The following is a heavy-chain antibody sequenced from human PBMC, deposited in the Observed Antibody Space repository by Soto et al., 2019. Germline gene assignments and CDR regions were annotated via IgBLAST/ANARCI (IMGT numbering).Heavy chain of an antibody. Sequence: QVQLVQSGAEVKKPGSSVKVSCKASGGTFSSYAISWVRQAPGQGLEWMGGIIPIFGTANYAQEFQGRVTITADESTSTAYMELSSLRSEDTAVYYCARVSLPMIVVVIGAFDIWGQGTMVTVSS. D-gene: IGHD3-22*01. CDR1: GGTFSSYA. V-gene: IGHV1-69*01. J-gene: IGHJ3*02. CDR2: IIPIFGTA. CDR3: ARVSLPMIVVVIGAFDI.